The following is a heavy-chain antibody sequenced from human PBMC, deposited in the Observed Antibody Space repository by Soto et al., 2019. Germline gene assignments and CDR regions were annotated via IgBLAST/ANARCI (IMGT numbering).Heavy chain of an antibody. CDR2: ISYDGSNK. Sequence: PGGSLRLSCAASGFTFSSYAMHWVRQAPGKGLEWVAVISYDGSNKYYADSVKGRFTISRDNSKNTLYLQMNSLRAEDTAVYYCARDQAPYYYDSSGYYPYYFDYWGQGTLVTVSS. V-gene: IGHV3-30-3*01. J-gene: IGHJ4*02. D-gene: IGHD3-22*01. CDR3: ARDQAPYYYDSSGYYPYYFDY. CDR1: GFTFSSYA.